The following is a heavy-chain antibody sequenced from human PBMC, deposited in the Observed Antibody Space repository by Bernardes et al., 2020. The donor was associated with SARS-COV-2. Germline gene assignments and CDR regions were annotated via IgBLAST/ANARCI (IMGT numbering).Heavy chain of an antibody. CDR3: ARMYSFEGWLGYYYGMDV. Sequence: SGPTLVKPTQTLTLTCTFSGFSLSTSGMCVSWIRQPPGKALEWLALIDWDDDKYYSTSLKTRLTISKDTSKNQVVLTMTNMDPVDTATYYCARMYSFEGWLGYYYGMDVWGQGTTVTVSS. CDR2: IDWDDDK. D-gene: IGHD6-19*01. CDR1: GFSLSTSGMC. V-gene: IGHV2-70*01. J-gene: IGHJ6*02.